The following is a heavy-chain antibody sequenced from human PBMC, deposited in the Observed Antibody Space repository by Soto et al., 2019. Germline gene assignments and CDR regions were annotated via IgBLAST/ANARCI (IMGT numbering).Heavy chain of an antibody. CDR1: GYTFTSYG. CDR2: ISADNGNT. Sequence: ASVKVSCKASGYTFTSYGISWVRQAPGQGLEWMGWISADNGNTNYAKKLQGRVTMTTDTSTSTAYMELRSLRSDDTAVYYCARDLVRHIVVVTAVGYYYYYGMDVWGQGTTVTVSS. J-gene: IGHJ6*02. V-gene: IGHV1-18*01. CDR3: ARDLVRHIVVVTAVGYYYYYGMDV. D-gene: IGHD2-21*02.